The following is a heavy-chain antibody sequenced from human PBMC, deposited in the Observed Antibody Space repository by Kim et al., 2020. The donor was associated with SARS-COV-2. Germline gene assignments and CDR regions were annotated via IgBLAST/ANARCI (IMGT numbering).Heavy chain of an antibody. V-gene: IGHV4-59*13. CDR1: GGSISSYS. CDR3: ARGSKTNWGPNWFDP. J-gene: IGHJ5*02. CDR2: IYYSGST. D-gene: IGHD7-27*01. Sequence: SETLSLTCTVSGGSISSYSWSWIRQPPGKGLEWIGYIYYSGSTNYYPSPKSRVTISVDTSKNQFSLQLSSVTAADTAVYYCARGSKTNWGPNWFDPWGQGTQVTVSS.